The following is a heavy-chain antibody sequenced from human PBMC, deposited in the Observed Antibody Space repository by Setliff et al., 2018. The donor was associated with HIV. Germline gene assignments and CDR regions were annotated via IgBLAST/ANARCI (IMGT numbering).Heavy chain of an antibody. CDR1: GFTFSTYW. D-gene: IGHD4-4*01. Sequence: GGSLRLSCAASGFTFSTYWMSWVRQAPGKGLEWVANIKQDGSEKNYMDSVKGRFTISRDNAKNSLYLHMSSLGVEDTAMYYCAKTQTVITVYGPFDSWGQGTPVTVSS. V-gene: IGHV3-7*05. CDR2: IKQDGSEK. CDR3: AKTQTVITVYGPFDS. J-gene: IGHJ4*02.